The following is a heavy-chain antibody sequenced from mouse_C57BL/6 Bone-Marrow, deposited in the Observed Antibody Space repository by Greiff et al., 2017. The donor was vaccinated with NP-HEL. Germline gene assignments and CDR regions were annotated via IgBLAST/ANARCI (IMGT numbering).Heavy chain of an antibody. V-gene: IGHV1-63*01. D-gene: IGHD3-3*01. Sequence: VQLQQSGAELVRPGTSVKMSCKASGYTFTNYWIGWAKQRPGHGLEWIGDIYPGGGYPNYNEKFKGKATLTADKSSSTAYMQFSSLTSEDSAIYYCARKGRRTGYFDVWGTGTTVTVSS. J-gene: IGHJ1*03. CDR3: ARKGRRTGYFDV. CDR2: IYPGGGYP. CDR1: GYTFTNYW.